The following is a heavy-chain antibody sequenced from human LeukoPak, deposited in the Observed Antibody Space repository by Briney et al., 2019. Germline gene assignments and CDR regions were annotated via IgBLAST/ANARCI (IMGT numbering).Heavy chain of an antibody. CDR2: FDPEDGET. D-gene: IGHD3-10*01. CDR1: GYTLTELS. CDR3: ARDGWFGDPMGVE. Sequence: GASVKVSCKVSGYTLTELSMHWVRQAPGKGLEWMGGFDPEDGETIYAQKFQGRVTMTRDTSTSTVYMELSSLRSEDTAVYYCARDGWFGDPMGVEWGQGTLVTVSS. J-gene: IGHJ4*02. V-gene: IGHV1-24*01.